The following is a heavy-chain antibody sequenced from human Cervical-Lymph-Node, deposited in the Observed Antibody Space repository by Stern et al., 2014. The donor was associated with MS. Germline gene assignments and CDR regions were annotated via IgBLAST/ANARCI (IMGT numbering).Heavy chain of an antibody. V-gene: IGHV4-4*02. Sequence: VQLVQSGPGLVKPSGTLSLTCAVSGGSISSSNWGSWVRQPPGKGLQGIGEFYHRGSTNYTPSLKSRVTISVDKSKNQFSLKLSSVTAADTAVYYCARDRKYDRGSYGRWGQGTLVTVSS. CDR2: FYHRGST. J-gene: IGHJ4*02. CDR3: ARDRKYDRGSYGR. CDR1: GGSISSSNW. D-gene: IGHD1-26*01.